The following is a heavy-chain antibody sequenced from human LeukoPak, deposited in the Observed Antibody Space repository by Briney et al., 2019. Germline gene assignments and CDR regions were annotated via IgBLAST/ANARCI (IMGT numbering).Heavy chain of an antibody. CDR2: IYYSGST. CDR3: ARDVAAVNWFDP. CDR1: GGSISSSSYY. J-gene: IGHJ5*02. D-gene: IGHD6-13*01. Sequence: SETLSLTCTVSGGSISSSSYYWGWIRQPPGKGLEWIGSIYYSGSTYYNPSLKSRVTISVDTSKNQFSLKLSSVTAADTAVYYCARDVAAVNWFDPWGQGTLVTVSS. V-gene: IGHV4-39*07.